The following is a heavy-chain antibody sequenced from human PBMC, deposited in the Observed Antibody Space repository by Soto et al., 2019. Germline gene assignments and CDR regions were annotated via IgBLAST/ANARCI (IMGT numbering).Heavy chain of an antibody. J-gene: IGHJ4*02. CDR1: GFTFSSYW. CDR2: INSDGSST. V-gene: IGHV3-74*01. CDR3: VRTSLVVAAATREDY. Sequence: EVQLVESGGGLVQPGGSLRVSCAASGFTFSSYWMHWVRQAPGKGLGWVSRINSDGSSTSYADSVKGRFTISRDNAKNTLYLQMNSLRAEDTAVYYCVRTSLVVAAATREDYWGQGTLVTVSS. D-gene: IGHD2-15*01.